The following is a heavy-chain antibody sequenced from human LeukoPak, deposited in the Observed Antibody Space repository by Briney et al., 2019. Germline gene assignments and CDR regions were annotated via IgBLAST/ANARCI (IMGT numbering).Heavy chain of an antibody. J-gene: IGHJ4*02. CDR1: GGSISSSDYF. CDR3: ARDYSGYEFDY. CDR2: LYYSGRT. V-gene: IGHV4-61*08. Sequence: SETLSLTCTVSGGSISSSDYFWCWTRQPPGKGLEWIGCLYYSGRTNYSPSLTSRVTLSADTSKNQFSLKLNSVTAADSAIYYCARDYSGYEFDYWGQGTLVTVSS. D-gene: IGHD5-12*01.